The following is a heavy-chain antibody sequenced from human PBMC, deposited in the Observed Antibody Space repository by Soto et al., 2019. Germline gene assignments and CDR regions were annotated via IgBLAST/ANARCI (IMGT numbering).Heavy chain of an antibody. CDR3: AHGDPLDFHY. J-gene: IGHJ4*02. CDR1: GFSLSSSGVA. CDR2: IYWNGIE. D-gene: IGHD3-10*01. V-gene: IGHV2-5*01. Sequence: QITLKESGPTLVKPTQSLTLTCTFSGFSLSSSGVAVGWIRQPPGKALEWLALIYWNGIERYSPSLKSRLTITKDTSKNQVVLTMTNIDPVDTATYFCAHGDPLDFHYWGQGTLVTVSP.